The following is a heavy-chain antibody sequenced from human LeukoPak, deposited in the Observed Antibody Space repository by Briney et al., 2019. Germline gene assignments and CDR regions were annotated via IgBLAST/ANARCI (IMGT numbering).Heavy chain of an antibody. D-gene: IGHD3-16*01. CDR3: TRGGRLHPQSPY. CDR1: GFTFSSYA. CDR2: IKQDGSDI. J-gene: IGHJ4*02. V-gene: IGHV3-7*01. Sequence: GGSLRFSCAASGFTFSSYAMSWVRQAPGKGLEWVANIKQDGSDIYYVDSVKGRFIISRDNAKNSLYLQMSSLRAEDTAVYYCTRGGRLHPQSPYWGQGTLVTVSS.